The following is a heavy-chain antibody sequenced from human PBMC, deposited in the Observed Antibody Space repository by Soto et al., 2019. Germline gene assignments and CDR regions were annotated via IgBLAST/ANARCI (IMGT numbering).Heavy chain of an antibody. CDR1: GGSINSGGYS. J-gene: IGHJ6*02. D-gene: IGHD4-4*01. CDR3: ARVERTLTTPFAYGMDV. CDR2: IYHTGNT. Sequence: QLQLQESGSGLVKPSETLSLTCTVSGGSINSGGYSWIWIRQPPGKGLEWIGYIYHTGNTFYNPSLQSRVTISVDQSKNQFSLSLGSVTAADTAIYYCARVERTLTTPFAYGMDVWGQGTTVTVSS. V-gene: IGHV4-30-2*01.